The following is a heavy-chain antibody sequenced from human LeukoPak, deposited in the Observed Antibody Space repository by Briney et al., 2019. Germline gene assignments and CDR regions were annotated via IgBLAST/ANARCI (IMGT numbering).Heavy chain of an antibody. D-gene: IGHD2-15*01. Sequence: PGGSLRLSCAASGFTFSGYAMSWVRQAPGKGLERVSAISGSGGSTYYADSVKGRFTISRDNSKNTLYLQMNSLRAEDTAVYYCAKESLVVVAVPDAFDIWGQGTMVTVSS. CDR2: ISGSGGST. CDR3: AKESLVVVAVPDAFDI. J-gene: IGHJ3*02. V-gene: IGHV3-23*01. CDR1: GFTFSGYA.